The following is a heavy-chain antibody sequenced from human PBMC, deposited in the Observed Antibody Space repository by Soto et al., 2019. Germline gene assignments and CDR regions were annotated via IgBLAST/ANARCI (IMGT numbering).Heavy chain of an antibody. CDR2: IIPIFGTA. D-gene: IGHD3-22*01. J-gene: IGHJ4*02. CDR3: ARAHYYDSSGYYYTFDY. Sequence: SVKVSCKASGGTFSSYAISWVRQAPGQGFEWMGGIIPIFGTANYAQKFQGRVTITADESTSTAYMEPSSLRSEDTAVYYCARAHYYDSSGYYYTFDYWGQGTLVTVSS. CDR1: GGTFSSYA. V-gene: IGHV1-69*13.